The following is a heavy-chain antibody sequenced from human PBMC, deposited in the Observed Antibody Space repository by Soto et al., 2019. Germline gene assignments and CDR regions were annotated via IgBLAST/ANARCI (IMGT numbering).Heavy chain of an antibody. Sequence: QVQLQQWGAGLLKPSETLSLTCAVYGGSFSGYYWSWIRQPPGKGLERIGEINHRGSTNYNPSLNSRVTMSVDTSKNQFSLKLSSVPAADAAVYYCARASYGMDVWGQGTTVTVSS. CDR2: INHRGST. V-gene: IGHV4-34*01. CDR3: ARASYGMDV. CDR1: GGSFSGYY. J-gene: IGHJ6*02.